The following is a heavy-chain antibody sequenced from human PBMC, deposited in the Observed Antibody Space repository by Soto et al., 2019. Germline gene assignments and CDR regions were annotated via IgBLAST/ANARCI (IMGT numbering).Heavy chain of an antibody. D-gene: IGHD6-19*01. J-gene: IGHJ5*02. V-gene: IGHV3-23*01. CDR1: GFTFSSYA. CDR3: AKDRHSSGWYVAEFDP. Sequence: GGSLRLSCAASGFTFSSYAMSWVRQAPGKGLEWVSAISGSGGSTYYADSVKGRFTISRDNSKNTLYLQMNSLRAEDTAVYYCAKDRHSSGWYVAEFDPWGQGTLVTVSS. CDR2: ISGSGGST.